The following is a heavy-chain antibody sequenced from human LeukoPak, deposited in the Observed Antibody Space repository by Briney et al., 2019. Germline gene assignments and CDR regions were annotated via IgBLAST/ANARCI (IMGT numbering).Heavy chain of an antibody. V-gene: IGHV3-53*01. J-gene: IGHJ5*02. Sequence: GGSLRLPCAASGFTVYRDFTIWVRQAPGKGLQWVSKIQGVETTYADSVKGRFTISRDDSKNTLYLQMNSLRVEDTAVYYCATRGAWGQGTLVTVSS. CDR1: GFTVYRDF. CDR3: ATRGA. CDR2: IQGVET.